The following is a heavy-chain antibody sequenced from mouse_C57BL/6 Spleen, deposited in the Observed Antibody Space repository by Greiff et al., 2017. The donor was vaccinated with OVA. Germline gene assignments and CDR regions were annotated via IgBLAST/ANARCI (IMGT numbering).Heavy chain of an antibody. CDR2: IWGGGST. D-gene: IGHD2-3*01. J-gene: IGHJ1*03. V-gene: IGHV2-9*01. CDR3: AKHGGNDGYYGYWYFDV. Sequence: VKVVESGPGLVAPSQSLSITCTVSGFSLTSYGVDWVRQPPGKGLEWLGVIWGGGSTNYNSALMSRLSISKDNSKSQVFLKMNSLQTDDTAMYYCAKHGGNDGYYGYWYFDVWGTGTTVTVSS. CDR1: GFSLTSYG.